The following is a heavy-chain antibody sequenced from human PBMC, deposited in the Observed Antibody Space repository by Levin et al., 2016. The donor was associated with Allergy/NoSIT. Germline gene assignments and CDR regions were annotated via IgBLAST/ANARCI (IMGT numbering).Heavy chain of an antibody. J-gene: IGHJ4*02. V-gene: IGHV3-21*04. Sequence: WIRQPPGKGLEWVSSISSSSYIYYADSVKGRFTISRDNAKNSLYLQMNSLRAEDTAVYYCARGGPLWSGYYRGYFDYWGQGTLVTVSS. CDR3: ARGGPLWSGYYRGYFDY. CDR2: ISSSSYI. D-gene: IGHD3-3*01.